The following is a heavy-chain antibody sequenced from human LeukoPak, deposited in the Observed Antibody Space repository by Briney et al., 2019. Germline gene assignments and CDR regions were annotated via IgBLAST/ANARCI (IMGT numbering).Heavy chain of an antibody. CDR2: ISYDGSNK. Sequence: GGSLRLSCAASGFTFSSYAMSWVRQAPGKGLEWVAVISYDGSNKYYADSVKGRFTISRDNSKNTLYLQMNSLRAEDTAVYYCAKAHSSGWYRYFDYWGQGTLVTVSS. J-gene: IGHJ4*02. CDR3: AKAHSSGWYRYFDY. D-gene: IGHD6-19*01. V-gene: IGHV3-30*18. CDR1: GFTFSSYA.